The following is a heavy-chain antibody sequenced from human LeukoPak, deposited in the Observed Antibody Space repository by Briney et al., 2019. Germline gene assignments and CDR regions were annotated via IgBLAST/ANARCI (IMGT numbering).Heavy chain of an antibody. Sequence: PGGSLRLSCEASGFTFSSYGMHWVRQAPGKGLEWVAFIRYDGSNKYYADSVKGRFTLSSDNSKNTLHLQMNSLRAEDTAVYYCAKNEEDLWFGEPNHFDYWGQGTLVTVSS. V-gene: IGHV3-30*02. J-gene: IGHJ4*02. D-gene: IGHD3-10*01. CDR3: AKNEEDLWFGEPNHFDY. CDR2: IRYDGSNK. CDR1: GFTFSSYG.